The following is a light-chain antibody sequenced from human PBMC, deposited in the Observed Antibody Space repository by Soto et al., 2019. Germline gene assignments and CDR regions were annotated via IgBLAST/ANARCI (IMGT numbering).Light chain of an antibody. J-gene: IGLJ1*01. Sequence: QSALTQPASGSGSPGQSITISCTGTSSDVGSYNLVSWYQQHPGKAPKLMIYEVSKRPSGVSNRFSGSKSGNTASLTISGLQAEDEADYYCCSYAGSTTEVFGTGTKVTV. CDR1: SSDVGSYNL. V-gene: IGLV2-23*02. CDR2: EVS. CDR3: CSYAGSTTEV.